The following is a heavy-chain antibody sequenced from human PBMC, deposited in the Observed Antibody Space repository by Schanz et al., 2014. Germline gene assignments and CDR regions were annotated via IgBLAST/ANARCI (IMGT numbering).Heavy chain of an antibody. J-gene: IGHJ4*02. Sequence: EVQLVESGGGLVQPGGSLRLSCAASGLTFSNHAMSWVRQAPGKGLEWVSAISASGDNTFYADSVRGRFTISRDNSRNTLYLQMNSLRAEDTAVYYCARDKGGYYPFDYWGQGTLVTVSS. D-gene: IGHD3-3*01. V-gene: IGHV3-23*04. CDR2: ISASGDNT. CDR1: GLTFSNHA. CDR3: ARDKGGYYPFDY.